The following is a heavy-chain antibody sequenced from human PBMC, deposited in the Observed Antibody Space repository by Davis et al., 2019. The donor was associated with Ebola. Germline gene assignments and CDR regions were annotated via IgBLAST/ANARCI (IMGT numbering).Heavy chain of an antibody. CDR3: ARAQFPTTGDH. V-gene: IGHV1-18*04. Sequence: ASVKVSCKASGYTFTSYGITWVRQAPGQGLEWMGWINPHNGNTNYAQNVQGRVTMTTDTSTSTAYMEVGSLRSDDTAVYYCARAQFPTTGDHWGQGTLVTVSS. J-gene: IGHJ4*02. CDR2: INPHNGNT. D-gene: IGHD1-1*01. CDR1: GYTFTSYG.